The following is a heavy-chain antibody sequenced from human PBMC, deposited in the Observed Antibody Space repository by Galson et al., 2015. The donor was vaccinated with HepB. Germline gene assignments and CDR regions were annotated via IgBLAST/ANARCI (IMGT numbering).Heavy chain of an antibody. D-gene: IGHD3-9*01. CDR2: ISYDGSNK. CDR1: GFTFSSYA. J-gene: IGHJ4*02. Sequence: SLRLSCAASGFTFSSYAMHWVRQAPGKGLEWVAVISYDGSNKYYADSVKGRFTISRDNSKNTLYLQMNSLRAKDTAVYYCARGGKGYDILTAYLGYWGQGTLVTVSS. CDR3: ARGGKGYDILTAYLGY. V-gene: IGHV3-30*04.